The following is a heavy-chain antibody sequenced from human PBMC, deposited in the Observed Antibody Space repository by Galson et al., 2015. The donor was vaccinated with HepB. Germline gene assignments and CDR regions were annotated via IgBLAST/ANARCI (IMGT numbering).Heavy chain of an antibody. J-gene: IGHJ4*02. CDR3: AGREPKTPNDY. V-gene: IGHV1-69*02. CDR1: GGTFSSYT. Sequence: SVKVSCKASGGTFSSYTISWVRQAPGQGLEWMGRIIPILGIANYAQKFQGRVAITADKSTSTAYMELSSLRSEDTAVYYCAGREPKTPNDYWGQGTLVTVSS. CDR2: IIPILGIA. D-gene: IGHD1-26*01.